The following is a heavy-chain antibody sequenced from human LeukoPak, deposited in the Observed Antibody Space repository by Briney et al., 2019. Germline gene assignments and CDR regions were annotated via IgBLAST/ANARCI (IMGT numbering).Heavy chain of an antibody. J-gene: IGHJ5*02. D-gene: IGHD3-16*01. Sequence: SETLSLTCAVYGGSFSGYYWSWIRQPPGKGLEWIGEINHSGSTNYNPSLKSRVTISVDTSKNQFSLKLSPVTAADTAVYYCARRDSLAENWFDPWGQGTLVTVSS. V-gene: IGHV4-34*01. CDR3: ARRDSLAENWFDP. CDR1: GGSFSGYY. CDR2: INHSGST.